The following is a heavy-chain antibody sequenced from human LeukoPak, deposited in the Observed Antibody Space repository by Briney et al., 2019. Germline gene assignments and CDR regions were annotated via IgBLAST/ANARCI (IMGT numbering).Heavy chain of an antibody. CDR1: GGSFSGYY. D-gene: IGHD2-2*01. J-gene: IGHJ3*02. CDR2: INHSGST. V-gene: IGHV4-34*01. CDR3: ARGRRRYCSSTSCYQTSDAFDI. Sequence: SETLSLTCAVYGGSFSGYYWSLIRQPPGKGLEWIGEINHSGSTNYNPSLKSRVTISVDTSKNQFSLKLSSVTAADTAVYYCARGRRRYCSSTSCYQTSDAFDIWGQGTMVTVSS.